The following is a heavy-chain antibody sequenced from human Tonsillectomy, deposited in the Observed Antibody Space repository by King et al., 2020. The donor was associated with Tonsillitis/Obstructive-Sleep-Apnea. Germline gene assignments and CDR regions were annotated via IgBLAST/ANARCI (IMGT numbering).Heavy chain of an antibody. CDR1: GFTFSGYG. J-gene: IGHJ5*02. D-gene: IGHD3-22*01. Sequence: VQLVESGGGVVQPGRSLRLSCVASGFTFSGYGMHWVRQAPGKGLEWVAVIWYDGSNKYYADSVKGRFTISRDNSKNTVYLQMNSLRAEDTAVYYFARERYYHDSSGQRTWFDPWGQGTLVTVSS. V-gene: IGHV3-33*01. CDR3: ARERYYHDSSGQRTWFDP. CDR2: IWYDGSNK.